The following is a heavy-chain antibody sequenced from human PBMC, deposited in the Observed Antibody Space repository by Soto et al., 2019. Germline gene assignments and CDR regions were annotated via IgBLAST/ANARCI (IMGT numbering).Heavy chain of an antibody. CDR1: DDSINSDKYY. Sequence: PSETLSLTCSVSDDSINSDKYYWGWIRQPPGKGLEWIGSIYYCGNAYYNQSLQTRVTISLDKSKSQFSLKLNSVTAADSAVFFCARLEGLATISYYFDFWGPGALVTVSS. D-gene: IGHD3-9*01. J-gene: IGHJ4*02. CDR3: ARLEGLATISYYFDF. V-gene: IGHV4-39*01. CDR2: IYYCGNA.